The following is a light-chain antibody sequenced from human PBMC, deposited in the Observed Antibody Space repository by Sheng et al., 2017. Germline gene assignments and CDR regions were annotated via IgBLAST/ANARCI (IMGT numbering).Light chain of an antibody. CDR3: QQYHSSPFT. CDR1: QIVSTNY. CDR2: GAS. Sequence: EIVLTQSPGTLSLSPGERVTLSCRASQIVSTNYLAWYQQKPGQAPRLLIYGASSRATGIPARFSGSGSGTDFTLTISSLEPEDFAVYYCQQYHSSPFTFGPGTKVDIK. V-gene: IGKV3-20*01. J-gene: IGKJ3*01.